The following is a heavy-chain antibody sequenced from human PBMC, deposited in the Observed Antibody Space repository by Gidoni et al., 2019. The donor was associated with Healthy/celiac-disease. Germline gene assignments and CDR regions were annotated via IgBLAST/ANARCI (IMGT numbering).Heavy chain of an antibody. CDR1: GFTFSSYS. CDR3: ARGGYCSSTSCNIYYYGMDV. J-gene: IGHJ6*04. Sequence: EVQLVESGGGLVKPGGSLRLSCAASGFTFSSYSMNRVRQAPGKGLEWVASISSSSSYIYYADSVKGRFTISRDNAKNSLYLQMNSLRAEDTAVYYCARGGYCSSTSCNIYYYGMDVWGKGTTVTVSS. D-gene: IGHD2-2*02. V-gene: IGHV3-21*01. CDR2: ISSSSSYI.